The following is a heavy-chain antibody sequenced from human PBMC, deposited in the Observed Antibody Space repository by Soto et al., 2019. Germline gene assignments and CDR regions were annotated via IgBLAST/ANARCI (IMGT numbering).Heavy chain of an antibody. CDR2: IYYSGST. J-gene: IGHJ4*02. V-gene: IGHV4-39*01. CDR1: CDSINNRSYY. D-gene: IGHD2-21*02. Sequence: SETLSLTCTVTCDSINNRSYYWGWIRQPPGKGLEWIGSIYYSGSTYNNPSLKSRVSMSVDTSKNQFSLKLRSVTAADTALYYCARQRTSVVTQAYFDSWGQGSLVTVSS. CDR3: ARQRTSVVTQAYFDS.